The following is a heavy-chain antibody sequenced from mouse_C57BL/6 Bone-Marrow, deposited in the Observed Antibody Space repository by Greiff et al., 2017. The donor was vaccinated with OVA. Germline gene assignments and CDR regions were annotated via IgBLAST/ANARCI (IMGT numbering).Heavy chain of an antibody. D-gene: IGHD2-5*01. Sequence: VMLVESGAELARPGASVKLSCKASGYTFTSYGISWVKQRTGQGLEWIGEIYPRSGNTYYNEKFKGKATLTADKSSSTAYMELRSLTSEDSAVYFCARSNGRAWFAYWGQGTLVTVSA. CDR2: IYPRSGNT. V-gene: IGHV1-81*01. CDR1: GYTFTSYG. CDR3: ARSNGRAWFAY. J-gene: IGHJ3*01.